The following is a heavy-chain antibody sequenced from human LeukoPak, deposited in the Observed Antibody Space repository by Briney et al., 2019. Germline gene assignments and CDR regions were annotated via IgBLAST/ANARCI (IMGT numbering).Heavy chain of an antibody. Sequence: GGSLRLSCAASGFTVSSNYMSWVRQAPGKGLEWVSVIYSGGSTYYADSVKGRFTISRHNSKNTLYLQMNSLRAEDTAVYYCASHIVLMVYEFDPWGQGTLVTVSS. CDR1: GFTVSSNY. CDR2: IYSGGST. D-gene: IGHD2-8*01. J-gene: IGHJ5*02. CDR3: ASHIVLMVYEFDP. V-gene: IGHV3-53*04.